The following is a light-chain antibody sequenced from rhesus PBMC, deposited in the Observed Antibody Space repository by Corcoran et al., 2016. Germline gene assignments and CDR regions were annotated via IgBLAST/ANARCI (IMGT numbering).Light chain of an antibody. CDR1: QGISTY. Sequence: DIQMTQSPSSLSASVGDRVTITCRASQGISTYFNWYQQKPGKAPKRLIYAAASLESGVPSRFSGSGSGTGCTLTISSLQPEDFATYDCQQHDGYPLTFGPGTKLDIK. CDR3: QQHDGYPLT. V-gene: IGKV1-43*01. J-gene: IGKJ3*01. CDR2: AAA.